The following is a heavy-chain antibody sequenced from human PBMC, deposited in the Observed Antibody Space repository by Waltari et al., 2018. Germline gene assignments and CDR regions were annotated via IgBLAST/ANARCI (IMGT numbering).Heavy chain of an antibody. D-gene: IGHD4-17*01. CDR2: INHSGRA. V-gene: IGHV4-34*01. J-gene: IGHJ4*02. CDR1: GGSFSGYY. Sequence: QVQLQQWGAGLLKPSETLSLTCAVYGGSFSGYYWSWIRQPPGKGLEWIGEINHSGRANYKPSLKSGVTISVDTSRSQFSVKLSAVTAAEAAVYYCARGGKVSTVSRVYCFDEWGRG. CDR3: ARGGKVSTVSRVYCFDE.